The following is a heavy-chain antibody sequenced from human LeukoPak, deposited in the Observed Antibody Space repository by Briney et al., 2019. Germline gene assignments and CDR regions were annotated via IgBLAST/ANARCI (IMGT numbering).Heavy chain of an antibody. D-gene: IGHD6-13*01. V-gene: IGHV1-2*06. CDR3: ATVIAAAGTFDY. Sequence: ASVKVSCKASGYTFTGYYMHWVRQAPGQGLEWMGRINPNSGGTNYAQKFQGRVTMTRDTSISTAYMELSRLRSDDTAVYYCATVIAAAGTFDYWGQGTLVTVSS. J-gene: IGHJ4*02. CDR1: GYTFTGYY. CDR2: INPNSGGT.